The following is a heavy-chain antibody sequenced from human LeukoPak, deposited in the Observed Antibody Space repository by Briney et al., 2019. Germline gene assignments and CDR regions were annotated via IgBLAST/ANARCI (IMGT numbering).Heavy chain of an antibody. Sequence: GGSLRLSCAASGFTVSSNYMSWVRQAPGKGLEWVSVIYSGGSTYCADSVKGRFTISRHNSKNTLYLQMNSLRAEDTAVYYCARGPPGYFDYWGQGTLVTVSS. D-gene: IGHD3-10*01. J-gene: IGHJ4*02. CDR1: GFTVSSNY. CDR3: ARGPPGYFDY. V-gene: IGHV3-53*04. CDR2: IYSGGST.